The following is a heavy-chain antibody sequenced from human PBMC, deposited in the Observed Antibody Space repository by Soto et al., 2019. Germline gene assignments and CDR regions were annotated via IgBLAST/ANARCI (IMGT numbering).Heavy chain of an antibody. J-gene: IGHJ6*03. CDR2: IRSKGNNYAT. V-gene: IGHV3-73*01. CDR3: IAYCGSGSCTSGNYYLDV. Sequence: GGSLRLSCAASGFTFSGSAMHWVRQASGKGLEWVGRIRSKGNNYATAYGASVKGRFTISRDDSKNTAYLEMNSLKTEDTAVYYCIAYCGSGSCTSGNYYLDVWGKGTTVTVSS. CDR1: GFTFSGSA. D-gene: IGHD2-15*01.